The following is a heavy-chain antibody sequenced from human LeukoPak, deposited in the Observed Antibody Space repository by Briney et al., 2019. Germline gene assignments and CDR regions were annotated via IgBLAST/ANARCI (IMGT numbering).Heavy chain of an antibody. CDR3: WTPHPGPGGGTNYPPHY. V-gene: IGHV3-23*01. D-gene: IGHD3-10*01. CDR1: GFTFSYYA. Sequence: GGSLILSCAASGFTFSYYAMSWVRQAPGKGPEWVSRISASGGTTYYTYSVKVRFTISRDNSKNTLYLQMNSLRAEDTSLYYLWTPHPGPGGGTNYPPHYWGQGTLVTVSS. J-gene: IGHJ4*02. CDR2: ISASGGTT.